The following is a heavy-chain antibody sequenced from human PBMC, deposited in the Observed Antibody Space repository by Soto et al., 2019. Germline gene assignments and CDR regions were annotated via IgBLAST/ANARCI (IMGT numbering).Heavy chain of an antibody. Sequence: EVQLVESGGGLVQPGGSLRLSCAASGLAFSSSWMTWVRQAPGKGLEWVATINPDGSETYYVDSVKGRFTISRDNAKNSLYLQMNSLRAEVTSVYFCARGHYGMSFWGLGTTVTVSS. CDR2: INPDGSET. CDR1: GLAFSSSW. V-gene: IGHV3-7*01. CDR3: ARGHYGMSF. J-gene: IGHJ6*02.